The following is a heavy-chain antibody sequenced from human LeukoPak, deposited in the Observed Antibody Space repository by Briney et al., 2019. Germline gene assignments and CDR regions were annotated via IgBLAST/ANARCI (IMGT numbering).Heavy chain of an antibody. J-gene: IGHJ6*02. Sequence: ASVKVSCKASGYTFTSYDINWVRQATGQGLEWMGWMNPNSGNTGYAQKFQGRVTMTRNTSISTAYMELSSLRSEDTAVYYCARDLGTMVRGVFYYYGMDVWGQGTTVTVSS. CDR2: MNPNSGNT. CDR3: ARDLGTMVRGVFYYYGMDV. CDR1: GYTFTSYD. D-gene: IGHD3-10*01. V-gene: IGHV1-8*01.